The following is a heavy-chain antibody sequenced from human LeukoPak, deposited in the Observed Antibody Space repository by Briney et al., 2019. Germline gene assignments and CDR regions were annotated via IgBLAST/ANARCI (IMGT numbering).Heavy chain of an antibody. D-gene: IGHD3-10*01. CDR1: GFTFSSYS. J-gene: IGHJ6*03. Sequence: GGSLRLSCAASGFTFSSYSMNWVRQAPGKGLEWVSLISSSSSYIYYADSVKGRFTISRDNAKNSLYLQMNSLRAEDTAIYYCVRWNTMIRGILYYYMDVWGKGTSVTISS. CDR2: ISSSSSYI. CDR3: VRWNTMIRGILYYYMDV. V-gene: IGHV3-21*01.